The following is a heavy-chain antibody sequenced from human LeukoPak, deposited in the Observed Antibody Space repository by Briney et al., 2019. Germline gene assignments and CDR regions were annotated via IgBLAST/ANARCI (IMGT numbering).Heavy chain of an antibody. CDR2: IYYSGST. CDR1: GGSISSYY. V-gene: IGHV4-59*01. J-gene: IGHJ4*02. Sequence: PSETLSLTCTVSGGSISSYYWSWIRQPPGKGLEWIGYIYYSGSTNYNPSLKSRVTISVDTSKNQFSLKLSSVTAADTAVYYCASQIMSSSRQASDYWGQGTLVTVSS. D-gene: IGHD6-13*01. CDR3: ASQIMSSSRQASDY.